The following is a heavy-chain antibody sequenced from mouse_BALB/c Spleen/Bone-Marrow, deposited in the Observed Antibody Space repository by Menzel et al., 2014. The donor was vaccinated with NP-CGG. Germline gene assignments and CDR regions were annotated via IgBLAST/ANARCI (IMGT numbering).Heavy chain of an antibody. CDR2: IWSGGST. V-gene: IGHV2-2*02. D-gene: IGHD2-2*01. CDR1: GFSLISYG. Sequence: QVQLQQSGPGLVQPSQSLSIPCTVSGFSLISYGLHWVRQSPGKGLEWLGVIWSGGSTDCNVAFISRLSISEDNSKSQVFFKMNSLQANDTAIYYCARRGLYGYDFDYWGQGTTLTVSS. CDR3: ARRGLYGYDFDY. J-gene: IGHJ2*01.